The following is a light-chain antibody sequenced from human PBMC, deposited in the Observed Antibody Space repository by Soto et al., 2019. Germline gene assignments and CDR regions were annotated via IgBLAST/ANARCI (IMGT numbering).Light chain of an antibody. V-gene: IGLV2-23*01. J-gene: IGLJ1*01. CDR3: CSYTDNRSYV. CDR2: EGN. CDR1: SSDVGTYNL. Sequence: QSALTQPASVSGSPGQSITISCTGTSSDVGTYNLVSWYQQHPGDAPRLMIYEGNKRPSGVSNRFSGSKSGITASLTISGLQAEDEGDFYCCSYTDNRSYVFGAGTKLTVL.